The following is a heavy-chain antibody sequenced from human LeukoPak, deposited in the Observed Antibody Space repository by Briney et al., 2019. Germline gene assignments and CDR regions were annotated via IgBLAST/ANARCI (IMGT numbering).Heavy chain of an antibody. CDR1: GGSINSSSYY. CDR3: ARGRYGWLPFDY. D-gene: IGHD3-16*01. Sequence: TSETLSLTCTVSGGSINSSSYYWGWVRQPPGKGLEWIGSMYYRGSTYYNPSLKSRVTISVDTSKNQFTLKLSSVTAADTAVYYCARGRYGWLPFDYWGQGTLVTVSS. J-gene: IGHJ4*02. CDR2: MYYRGST. V-gene: IGHV4-39*06.